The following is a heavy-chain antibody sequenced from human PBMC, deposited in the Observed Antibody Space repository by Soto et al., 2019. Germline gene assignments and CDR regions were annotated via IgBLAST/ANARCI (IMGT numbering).Heavy chain of an antibody. V-gene: IGHV3-53*01. D-gene: IGHD2-15*01. CDR1: GFTISVKKY. Sequence: DVQLVESGGGLIQPGESRRLSCAAFGFTISVKKYVAWVRQAPGKGLEWVSALYDIDGSFYADSVKGRFAISRDNSKNMVYLQMNSLRAEDTAVYYCAKDRCSDGSCYLHDSWGKGTLVTVSS. CDR3: AKDRCSDGSCYLHDS. CDR2: LYDIDGS. J-gene: IGHJ4*02.